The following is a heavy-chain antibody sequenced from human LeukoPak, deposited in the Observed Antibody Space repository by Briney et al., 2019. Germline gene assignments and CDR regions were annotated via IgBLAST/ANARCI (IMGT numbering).Heavy chain of an antibody. Sequence: PSETLSLTCTVSGGSISSYYWNWIRQPPGKGLEWIGSIYYSGSTNYNPSLKSRVTISVDTSKNQFSLKLSSVTAADTAVYYCARDRYSGAEYFQHWGQGTLVTVSS. D-gene: IGHD5-12*01. J-gene: IGHJ1*01. CDR3: ARDRYSGAEYFQH. CDR1: GGSISSYY. V-gene: IGHV4-59*01. CDR2: IYYSGST.